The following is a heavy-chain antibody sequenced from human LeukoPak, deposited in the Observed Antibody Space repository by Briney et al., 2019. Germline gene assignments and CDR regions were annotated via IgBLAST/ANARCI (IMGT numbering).Heavy chain of an antibody. CDR1: GFTFSSYW. CDR2: IKQDGSEK. Sequence: GSLRLSCAASGFTFSSYWMSWVRQAPGKGLEWVANIKQDGSEKYYVDSVKGRFTISRDNAKNSLYLQMNSLRAEDTAVYYCARARSSIAARAAYYFDYWGQGTLVTVSS. V-gene: IGHV3-7*04. CDR3: ARARSSIAARAAYYFDY. D-gene: IGHD6-6*01. J-gene: IGHJ4*02.